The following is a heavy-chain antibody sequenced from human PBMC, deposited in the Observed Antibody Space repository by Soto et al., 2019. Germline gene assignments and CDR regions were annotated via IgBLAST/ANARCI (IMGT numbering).Heavy chain of an antibody. V-gene: IGHV3-74*01. CDR3: ARVPTMGELSPYYFDY. CDR1: GFTFSSYW. CDR2: INSDGSST. Sequence: EVQLVESGGGLVQPGGSLRLSCAASGFTFSSYWMHWVRQAPGKGLVWVSRINSDGSSTSYADSVKGRFTFSRDNAKNTLYLQMNSLRAEDTAVYYCARVPTMGELSPYYFDYWGQGTLVTVSS. D-gene: IGHD3-16*02. J-gene: IGHJ4*02.